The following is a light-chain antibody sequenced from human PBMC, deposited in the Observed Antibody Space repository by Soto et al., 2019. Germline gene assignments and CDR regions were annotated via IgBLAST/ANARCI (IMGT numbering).Light chain of an antibody. J-gene: IGKJ1*01. CDR3: QQYNSYSWT. CDR2: DAY. V-gene: IGKV1-5*01. Sequence: DIQMTQSPSTLPASVGDRVTITCRASQSISSWLAWYQQKPGKAPKILIYDAYILESGVPSRFSGSGSGTEFTLAISSLQPDDFATYYCQQYNSYSWTLGQGTKVDI. CDR1: QSISSW.